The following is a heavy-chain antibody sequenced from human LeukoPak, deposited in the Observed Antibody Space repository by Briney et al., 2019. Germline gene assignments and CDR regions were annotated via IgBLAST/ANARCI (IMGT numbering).Heavy chain of an antibody. J-gene: IGHJ4*02. Sequence: GGPRRLSWAASGFTFSSYGMHGAPRAPGKGLEGVAVIGYEGSNKYYAGSVKGRFTISRENSKNTLYLQMSSLRAEERAVYYCARDAVDSRSWQYYWGEGTLVTV. CDR2: IGYEGSNK. V-gene: IGHV3-33*01. CDR3: ARDAVDSRSWQYY. CDR1: GFTFSSYG. D-gene: IGHD6-13*01.